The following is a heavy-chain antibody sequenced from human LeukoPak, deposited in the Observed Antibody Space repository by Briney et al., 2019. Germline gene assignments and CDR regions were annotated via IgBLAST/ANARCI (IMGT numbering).Heavy chain of an antibody. V-gene: IGHV3-53*04. CDR3: ARDVTGGTTSYAFDL. Sequence: GGSLRLSCAASGFTFTNAWMSWVRQAPGKGLEWVSVIYSGGSTYYAESVKGRFTISRHNSKNELYLQMNSLRAEDTAVYYCARDVTGGTTSYAFDLWGQGTMVTVSS. J-gene: IGHJ3*01. CDR1: GFTFTNAW. D-gene: IGHD1-20*01. CDR2: IYSGGST.